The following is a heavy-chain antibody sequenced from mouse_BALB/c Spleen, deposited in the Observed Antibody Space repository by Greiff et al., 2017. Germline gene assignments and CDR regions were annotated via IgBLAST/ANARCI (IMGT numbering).Heavy chain of an antibody. CDR3: ARRRYGSSHLYAMDY. Sequence: VQLKESGPELVKPGASVKMSCKASGYTFTSYVMHWVKQKPGQGLEWIGYINPYNDGTKYNEKFKGKATLTSDKSSSTAYMELSSLTSEDSAVYYCARRRYGSSHLYAMDYWGQGTSVTVSS. CDR2: INPYNDGT. J-gene: IGHJ4*01. V-gene: IGHV1-14*01. CDR1: GYTFTSYV. D-gene: IGHD1-1*01.